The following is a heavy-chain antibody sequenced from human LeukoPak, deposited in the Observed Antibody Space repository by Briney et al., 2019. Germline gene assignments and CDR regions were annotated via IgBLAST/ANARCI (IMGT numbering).Heavy chain of an antibody. CDR1: GFTLNSYA. CDR2: ISGSGDTT. J-gene: IGHJ4*02. CDR3: AKEVVVRGVIIPL. D-gene: IGHD3-10*01. Sequence: GGSLRLSCAASGFTLNSYAMNWVRQAPGKGLEWVSAISGSGDTTYYADSVKGRFTISRDTSKNTLYLQMSSLRAEDTAVYYCAKEVVVRGVIIPLWGQGTLVTVSS. V-gene: IGHV3-23*01.